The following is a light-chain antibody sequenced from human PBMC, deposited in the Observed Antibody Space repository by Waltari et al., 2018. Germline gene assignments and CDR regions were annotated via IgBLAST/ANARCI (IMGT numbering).Light chain of an antibody. J-gene: IGLJ3*02. CDR3: AAWDDSLNGHWV. V-gene: IGLV1-44*01. CDR2: RSD. CDR1: ASNIGNNI. Sequence: SVLTQPPSASGTPGQRVTISCSGRASNIGNNIVNWYQQLPGKAPNLIIYRSDQRPSGVPDRFSGSKSGTSGSLAISGLQSEDEADYYCAAWDDSLNGHWVFGGGTKVTVL.